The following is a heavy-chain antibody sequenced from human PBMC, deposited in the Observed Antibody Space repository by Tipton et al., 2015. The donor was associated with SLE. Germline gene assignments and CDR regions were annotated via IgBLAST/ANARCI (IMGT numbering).Heavy chain of an antibody. CDR3: ARAAHQDFCDSPSCYSGDYFDS. CDR1: GITLRTYA. V-gene: IGHV3-64*01. Sequence: SLRLSCAASGITLRTYAMHWVRQVPGKGLEYVSGISRNGGSTDYAKSVKGRFTISRDNSKNTLYLQMGSLRSEDMGVYYCARAAHQDFCDSPSCYSGDYFDSWGQGTLVTVSS. D-gene: IGHD2-2*01. J-gene: IGHJ4*02. CDR2: ISRNGGST.